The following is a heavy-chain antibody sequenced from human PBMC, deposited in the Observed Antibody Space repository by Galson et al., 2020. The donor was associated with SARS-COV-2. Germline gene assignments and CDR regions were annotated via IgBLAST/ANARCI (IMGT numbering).Heavy chain of an antibody. V-gene: IGHV3-30*18. D-gene: IGHD4-17*01. J-gene: IGHJ4*02. Sequence: GGSLRLSCAVSGFTFSRYVMHWVRQAPGKGLEWVAVISFDGSNKFYADSVKGRFTISRDNSKDTLYLQMNSLRAEDTAFYYCTKSPTLTTKEWYFDFWGQGTLVTVSS. CDR3: TKSPTLTTKEWYFDF. CDR1: GFTFSRYV. CDR2: ISFDGSNK.